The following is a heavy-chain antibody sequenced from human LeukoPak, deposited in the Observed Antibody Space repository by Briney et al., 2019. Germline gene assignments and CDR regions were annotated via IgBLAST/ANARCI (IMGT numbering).Heavy chain of an antibody. Sequence: SETLSLTCTVSGGSISSSSYYWGWIRQPPGKGLEWIGSIYYSGSTYYNPSLKSRVTISVDRSKNQFSLKLSSVTAADTAVYYCARGVGDIVVVPAALNWFDPWGQGTLVTVSS. CDR1: GGSISSSSYY. D-gene: IGHD2-2*01. V-gene: IGHV4-39*07. CDR2: IYYSGST. CDR3: ARGVGDIVVVPAALNWFDP. J-gene: IGHJ5*02.